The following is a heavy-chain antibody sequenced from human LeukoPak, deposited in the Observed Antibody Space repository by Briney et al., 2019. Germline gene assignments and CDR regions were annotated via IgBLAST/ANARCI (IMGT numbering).Heavy chain of an antibody. CDR3: ARDLRCGGDCYAFDY. Sequence: SETLSLTCSVSGYSISSGYFWGWIRQPPGRALEWIGSVYQSGNAHYNPSLKSRVTISVDTSKNQFSLKLSSVTAADTAVYYCARDLRCGGDCYAFDYWGQGTLVTVSS. V-gene: IGHV4-38-2*02. CDR1: GYSISSGYF. D-gene: IGHD2-21*01. CDR2: VYQSGNA. J-gene: IGHJ4*02.